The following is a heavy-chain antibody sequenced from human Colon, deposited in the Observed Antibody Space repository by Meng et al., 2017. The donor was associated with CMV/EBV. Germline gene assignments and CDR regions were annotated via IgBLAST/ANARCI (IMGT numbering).Heavy chain of an antibody. D-gene: IGHD3-3*01. CDR3: ARDPSLITISGVVTYGMDV. CDR2: ISCYGDMT. Sequence: GGSLRLSCVASGFAFNAYGMSWVRQAPGKGLEWVSSISCYGDMTYYADSVKGRFTISRDNSKTSQYLQMSSLRADDTAVYYCARDPSLITISGVVTYGMDVWGPGTTVTVSS. V-gene: IGHV3-23*01. J-gene: IGHJ6*02. CDR1: GFAFNAYG.